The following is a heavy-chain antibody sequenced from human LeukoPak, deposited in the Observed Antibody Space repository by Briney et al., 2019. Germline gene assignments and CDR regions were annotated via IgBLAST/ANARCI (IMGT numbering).Heavy chain of an antibody. J-gene: IGHJ4*02. D-gene: IGHD2-8*01. Sequence: SVKVSCKASGYTFTSYAMHWVRQAPGQRLEWMGWINAGNGNTKYSQKFQGRVTMTRDTSTSTVYMELSSLRSEDTAVYYCARVPYCSNGICYTHYYCDYWGQGTLVTVSS. CDR1: GYTFTSYA. CDR3: ARVPYCSNGICYTHYYCDY. V-gene: IGHV1-3*01. CDR2: INAGNGNT.